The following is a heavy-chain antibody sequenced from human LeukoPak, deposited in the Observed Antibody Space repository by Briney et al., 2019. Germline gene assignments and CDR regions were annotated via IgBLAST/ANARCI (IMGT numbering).Heavy chain of an antibody. J-gene: IGHJ4*02. CDR2: IYSGGST. D-gene: IGHD2-15*01. CDR3: ASTQRGDYFDY. V-gene: IGHV3-66*01. CDR1: GFTASSNY. Sequence: GGSLRLSCTVSGFTASSNYMSWVRQAPGKGLEWVSVIYSGGSTYYADSVKGRFTISRDNSKNTLYLQMNSLRAEDTAVYYCASTQRGDYFDYWGQGTLVTVSS.